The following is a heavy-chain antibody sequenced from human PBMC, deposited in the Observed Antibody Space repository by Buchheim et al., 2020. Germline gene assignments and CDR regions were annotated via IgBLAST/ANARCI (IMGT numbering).Heavy chain of an antibody. CDR2: ISYDGSNK. CDR3: ARTVTTFIDY. J-gene: IGHJ4*02. V-gene: IGHV3-30*03. CDR1: GFTFSSYG. Sequence: QVQLVESGGGVVQPGRSLRLSCAASGFTFSSYGMHWVRQAPGKGLEWVAVISYDGSNKYYADSVKGRFTISRDNSKNTLYLQMNSLRAEDTAVYYCARTVTTFIDYWGQGTL. D-gene: IGHD4-11*01.